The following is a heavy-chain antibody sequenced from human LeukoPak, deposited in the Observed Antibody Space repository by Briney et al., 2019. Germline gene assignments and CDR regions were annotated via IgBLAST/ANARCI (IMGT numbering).Heavy chain of an antibody. CDR1: GGSFSGYY. CDR2: INHSGST. J-gene: IGHJ4*02. Sequence: SGTLSLTCAVYGGSFSGYYWSWIRQPPGKGLEWIGEINHSGSTNYNPSLKSRVTISVDTSKNQFSLKLSSVTAADTAVYYCARGYDYSLYDYWGQGTLVTVSS. V-gene: IGHV4-34*01. CDR3: ARGYDYSLYDY. D-gene: IGHD5-12*01.